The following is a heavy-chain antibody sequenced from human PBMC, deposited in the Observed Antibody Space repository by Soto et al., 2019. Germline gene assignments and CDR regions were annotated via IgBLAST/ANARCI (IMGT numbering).Heavy chain of an antibody. V-gene: IGHV3-53*01. J-gene: IGHJ4*02. Sequence: PGGSLRLSCAASGFTVSSNYMNWVRQAPGKGLEWVSVIYSGGSTYYADSVKGRFTISRDNSKNTLYLQMNSLRAEDTAVYYCTVRDSSGYYLVDYWGQGTLVTVSS. D-gene: IGHD3-22*01. CDR2: IYSGGST. CDR3: TVRDSSGYYLVDY. CDR1: GFTVSSNY.